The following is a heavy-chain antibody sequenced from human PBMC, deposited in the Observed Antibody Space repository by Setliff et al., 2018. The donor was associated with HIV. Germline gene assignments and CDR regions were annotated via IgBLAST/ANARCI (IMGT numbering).Heavy chain of an antibody. CDR3: ARDGPLEGSYRYYYYYMDV. CDR2: IYYSGST. V-gene: IGHV4-59*11. J-gene: IGHJ6*03. CDR1: GGSISSHY. Sequence: SETLSLTCTVSGGSISSHYWSWIRQPPGKGPEWIGYIYYSGSTNYNPSLKSRVTISVDTSKNQFSLKLSSVTAADTAVYYCARDGPLEGSYRYYYYYMDVWGKGTTVTVSS. D-gene: IGHD3-10*01.